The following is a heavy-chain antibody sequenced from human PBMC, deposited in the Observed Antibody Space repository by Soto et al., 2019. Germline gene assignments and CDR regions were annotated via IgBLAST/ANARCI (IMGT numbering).Heavy chain of an antibody. Sequence: GGSLRLSCAASGFTFSDYYMSWIRQAPGKGLEWVSYISSSSSYTNYADSVKGRFTIPRDNAKNSLYLQMNSLRAEDTAVYYCARLSSTHRLHAVVDYWGQGTLVTVSS. CDR3: ARLSSTHRLHAVVDY. J-gene: IGHJ4*02. CDR1: GFTFSDYY. D-gene: IGHD2-15*01. V-gene: IGHV3-11*06. CDR2: ISSSSSYT.